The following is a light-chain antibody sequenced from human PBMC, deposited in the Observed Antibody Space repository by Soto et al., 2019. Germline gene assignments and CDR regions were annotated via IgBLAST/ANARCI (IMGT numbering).Light chain of an antibody. CDR3: QHYNSYSEA. V-gene: IGKV1-5*01. Sequence: DIKMTQSHSPLSASVGDTVTITCRASESIDNWLAWYQQKAGKAPELLIFAASTLVRGVPSRFSGRGSGTEFTLTISSLQPDDFATYYCQHYNSYSEAFGQGTKV. J-gene: IGKJ1*01. CDR1: ESIDNW. CDR2: AAS.